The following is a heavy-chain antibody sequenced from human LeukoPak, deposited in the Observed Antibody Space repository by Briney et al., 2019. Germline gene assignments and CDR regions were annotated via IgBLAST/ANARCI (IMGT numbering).Heavy chain of an antibody. CDR3: ARDFQGGPNDP. CDR1: GGSIGSGDYY. V-gene: IGHV4-30-4*01. D-gene: IGHD2-15*01. Sequence: SQTLSLTCTVSGGSIGSGDYYWSWIRQPPGKGLEWIAYISHSGGTYYNPSLKSRATISLDTSRNQFSLKLSSVTAADTAVYYCARDFQGGPNDPWGQGTLVTVSP. CDR2: ISHSGGT. J-gene: IGHJ5*02.